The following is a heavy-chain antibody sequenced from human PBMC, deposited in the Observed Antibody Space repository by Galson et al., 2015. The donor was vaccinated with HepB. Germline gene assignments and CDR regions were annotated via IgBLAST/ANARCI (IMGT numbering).Heavy chain of an antibody. V-gene: IGHV1-2*02. J-gene: IGHJ1*01. CDR3: ARDYVVMGVPAARGYFQH. CDR1: GYTFTGYY. D-gene: IGHD2-2*01. CDR2: INPNSGGT. Sequence: SVKVSCKASGYTFTGYYMHWVRQAPGQGLEWMGWINPNSGGTNYAQKFQGRVTMTRDTSISTAYMELSRLRSDDTAVYYCARDYVVMGVPAARGYFQHWGQGTLVTVSS.